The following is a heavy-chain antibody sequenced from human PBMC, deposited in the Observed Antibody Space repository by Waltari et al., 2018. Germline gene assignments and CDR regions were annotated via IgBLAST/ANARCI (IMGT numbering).Heavy chain of an antibody. J-gene: IGHJ4*02. D-gene: IGHD3-3*01. Sequence: QVQLQPWGAGLLKPSETLSLTCAVHGGSFSGYYWSWIRQPPGKGLEWIGEIYPSGNTNYNPYLKSRVTISVDSSKNQFSLKLSSVTAADTAVYYCARGGLRFLEWLPASFDYWGQGTLVTVSS. CDR2: IYPSGNT. CDR1: GGSFSGYY. CDR3: ARGGLRFLEWLPASFDY. V-gene: IGHV4-34*01.